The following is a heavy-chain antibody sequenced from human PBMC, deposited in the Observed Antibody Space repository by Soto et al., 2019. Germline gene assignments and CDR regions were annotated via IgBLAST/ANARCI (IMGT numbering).Heavy chain of an antibody. CDR3: ARDVSGYYDILTGTAPFDY. J-gene: IGHJ4*02. CDR2: ISSSSSTI. CDR1: GFTFSSYS. V-gene: IGHV3-48*02. D-gene: IGHD3-9*01. Sequence: GGSLRLSCAASGFTFSSYSMNWVRQAPGKGLEWVSYISSSSSTIYYADSVKGRFTISRDNAKNSLYLQMNSLRDEDTAVYYCARDVSGYYDILTGTAPFDYWGQGTLVTVSS.